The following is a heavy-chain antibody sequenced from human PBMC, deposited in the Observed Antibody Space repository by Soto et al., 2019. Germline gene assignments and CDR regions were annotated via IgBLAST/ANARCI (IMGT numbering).Heavy chain of an antibody. CDR3: ARLLRYFDWSPNHYYFDY. Sequence: SETLSLTCTVSGGSISSGSYYWGWIRQPPGKGLEWIGSIYYSGDTYYNPSLKSRVTISVDTSKNQFSLKLSSVTAADAAVYYCARLLRYFDWSPNHYYFDYWGQGTLVTVS. CDR1: GGSISSGSYY. D-gene: IGHD3-9*01. V-gene: IGHV4-39*01. CDR2: IYYSGDT. J-gene: IGHJ4*02.